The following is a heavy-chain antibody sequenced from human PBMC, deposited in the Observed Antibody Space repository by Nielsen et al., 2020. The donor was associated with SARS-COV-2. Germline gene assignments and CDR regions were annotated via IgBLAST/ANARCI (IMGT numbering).Heavy chain of an antibody. J-gene: IGHJ3*02. CDR3: ARSTIAARVQALDI. Sequence: GESLKISCKASGYTFSTSWIAWVRQMPGNGLEWMASIFPDDSDTRYSPSFQGQVTISADKSVNTAYVLWSSLRASDTAMYYCARSTIAARVQALDIWGQGTMVTVSS. D-gene: IGHD6-6*01. CDR2: IFPDDSDT. CDR1: GYTFSTSW. V-gene: IGHV5-51*01.